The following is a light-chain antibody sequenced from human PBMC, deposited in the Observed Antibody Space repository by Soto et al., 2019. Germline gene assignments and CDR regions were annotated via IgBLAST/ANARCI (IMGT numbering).Light chain of an antibody. Sequence: DIQMTHSPSSLSASVGDRVTITVQASQDITTYLNWYQQKPGKAPKLLIYDASNLETGVPSRFSGSGSGTDFTFTINSLQPEDIATYYCQQYKNLPTFGPGTKVDIK. CDR2: DAS. CDR3: QQYKNLPT. CDR1: QDITTY. V-gene: IGKV1-33*01. J-gene: IGKJ3*01.